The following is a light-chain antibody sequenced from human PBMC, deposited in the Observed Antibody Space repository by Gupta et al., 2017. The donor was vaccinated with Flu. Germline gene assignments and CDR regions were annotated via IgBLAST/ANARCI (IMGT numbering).Light chain of an antibody. CDR1: QSLLYSDGNTV. Sequence: VALGQPASISCRSSQSLLYSDGNTVLHWFQLRPDQSPRRLIHLVSQRDSGVPDRFSGSGSGTVFTLKISRVEAEDVGVYFCMQGAHWPWTFGQGTKVEIK. V-gene: IGKV2-30*01. CDR3: MQGAHWPWT. J-gene: IGKJ1*01. CDR2: LVS.